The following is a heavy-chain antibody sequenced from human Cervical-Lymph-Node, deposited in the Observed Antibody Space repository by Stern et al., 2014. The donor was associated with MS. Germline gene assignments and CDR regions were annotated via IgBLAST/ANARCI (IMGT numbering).Heavy chain of an antibody. D-gene: IGHD6-13*01. CDR2: SWSDGTKE. CDR3: ARDDRTSWYGGMPH. V-gene: IGHV3-33*01. Sequence: VQLVESGGGAVQPGRSLRLSCATSGFTFSGYGMYWVRQAPGKGLEWEAISWSDGTKEDYAYSVKGRFTISRDNSKNTLYLQMTSLRAEDTAVYYCARDDRTSWYGGMPHWGQGTLVTVSS. CDR1: GFTFSGYG. J-gene: IGHJ4*02.